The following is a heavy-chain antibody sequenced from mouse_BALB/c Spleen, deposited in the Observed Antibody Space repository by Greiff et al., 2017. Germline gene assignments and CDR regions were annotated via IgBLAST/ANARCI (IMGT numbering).Heavy chain of an antibody. CDR1: GFSLTSYG. J-gene: IGHJ1*01. D-gene: IGHD1-2*01. CDR3: ARDALFITAGVPESYWHFDV. CDR2: IWAGGST. Sequence: QVQLQQSGPGLVAPSQSLSITCTVSGFSLTSYGVHWVRQPPGKGLEWLGVIWAGGSTNYNSALMSRLSISKDNSKSQVFLKMNSLQTDDTAMYYSARDALFITAGVPESYWHFDVWGAGTTGTVSS. V-gene: IGHV2-9*02.